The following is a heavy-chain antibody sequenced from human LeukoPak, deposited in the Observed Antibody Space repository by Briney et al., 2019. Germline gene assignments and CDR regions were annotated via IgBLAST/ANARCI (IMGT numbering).Heavy chain of an antibody. CDR3: AKGDGGLLNYFDY. CDR1: GFTFDDYA. Sequence: GGSLRLSCAASGFTFDDYAMHWVRQAPGKGLEWVSGISWNSGSIGYADSVKGRFTISRDNAKNSLYLQMNSLRAEDTALYYCAKGDGGLLNYFDYWGQGTLVTVSS. D-gene: IGHD1-26*01. J-gene: IGHJ4*02. CDR2: ISWNSGSI. V-gene: IGHV3-9*01.